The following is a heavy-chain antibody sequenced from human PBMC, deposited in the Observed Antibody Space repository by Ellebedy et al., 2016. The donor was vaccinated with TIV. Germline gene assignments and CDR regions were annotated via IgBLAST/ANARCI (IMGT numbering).Heavy chain of an antibody. CDR1: GGSISNYY. D-gene: IGHD3-10*01. Sequence: GSLRLXCTVSGGSISNYYWSWFRQPPGKRLEWIAYIYYNGNTNYNPSLKSRVTISVATSENQFSLRLTSVTAADTAVYYCARHFNSGTYPLDYWGPGTLVTVSS. V-gene: IGHV4-59*08. CDR2: IYYNGNT. J-gene: IGHJ4*02. CDR3: ARHFNSGTYPLDY.